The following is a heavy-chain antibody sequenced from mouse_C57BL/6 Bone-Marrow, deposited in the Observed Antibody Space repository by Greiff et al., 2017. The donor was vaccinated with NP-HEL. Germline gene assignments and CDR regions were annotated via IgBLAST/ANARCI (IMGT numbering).Heavy chain of an antibody. V-gene: IGHV1-63*01. Sequence: QVQLKQSGAELVRPGTSVKMSCKASGYTFTNYWIGWAKQRPGHGLEWIGDIYPGGGYTKYNEKFKGKATMTADKSSSTAYMQFSSLTSEDSAIYYCARGDGDYYGSSYGTWCAYWGQGTLVTVSA. CDR3: ARGDGDYYGSSYGTWCAY. J-gene: IGHJ3*01. CDR2: IYPGGGYT. D-gene: IGHD1-1*01. CDR1: GYTFTNYW.